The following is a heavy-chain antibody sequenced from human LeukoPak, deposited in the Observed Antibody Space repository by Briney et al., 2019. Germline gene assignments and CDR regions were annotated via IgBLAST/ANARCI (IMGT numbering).Heavy chain of an antibody. CDR3: ARGSGSSWYFYLDY. J-gene: IGHJ4*02. Sequence: GGSLRLSCAASGFTFSNYWMSWVRQAPGKGLEWVANIKQDGSDKYYVDSVKGRFTISRDNAKNSVYLQMNSLRAEDTALYYCARGSGSSWYFYLDYWGQGTLVTVSS. V-gene: IGHV3-7*03. CDR2: IKQDGSDK. D-gene: IGHD6-13*01. CDR1: GFTFSNYW.